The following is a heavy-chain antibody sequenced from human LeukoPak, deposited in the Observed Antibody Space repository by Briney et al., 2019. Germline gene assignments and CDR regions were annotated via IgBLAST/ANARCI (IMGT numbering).Heavy chain of an antibody. D-gene: IGHD1-26*01. Sequence: ASVKVSCKASGYTFTGYYMHWVRQAPGQGLEWMGWINPNSGGTNYAQKFQGRVTMTEDTSTDTAYMELSSLRSEDTAVYYCATVSSKVGAPNTYYFDYWGQGTLVTVSS. J-gene: IGHJ4*02. CDR2: INPNSGGT. V-gene: IGHV1-2*02. CDR1: GYTFTGYY. CDR3: ATVSSKVGAPNTYYFDY.